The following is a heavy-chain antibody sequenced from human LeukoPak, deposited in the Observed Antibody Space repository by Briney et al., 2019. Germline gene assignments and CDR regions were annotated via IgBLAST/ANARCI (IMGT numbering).Heavy chain of an antibody. Sequence: GGSLRLSCAASGFTFSTYAMTWVRQAPGQGLEWVSGISSGGGTYYAGSVKGRFTISRDNSKNTLYVQMNSLRAEDTAVYYCAKSVGSGSYYNNDCWGQGTLVTVSS. CDR2: ISSGGGT. D-gene: IGHD3-10*01. CDR1: GFTFSTYA. CDR3: AKSVGSGSYYNNDC. J-gene: IGHJ4*02. V-gene: IGHV3-23*01.